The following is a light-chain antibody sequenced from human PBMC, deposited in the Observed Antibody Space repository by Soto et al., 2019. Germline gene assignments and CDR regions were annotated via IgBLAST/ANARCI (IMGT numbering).Light chain of an antibody. J-gene: IGKJ4*01. Sequence: EIVLTQSPATLSLSPGERATLSCRASQSVSSFLAWYQHKPGQAPRLLIYDASNRATGIPARFSGSGSGTDFTLTISSLEPEDFAVYYCRQRSSWPLTFGGGTKVDIK. CDR2: DAS. CDR3: RQRSSWPLT. V-gene: IGKV3-11*01. CDR1: QSVSSF.